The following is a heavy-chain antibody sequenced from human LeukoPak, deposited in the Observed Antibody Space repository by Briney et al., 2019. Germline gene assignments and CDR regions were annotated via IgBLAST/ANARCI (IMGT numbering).Heavy chain of an antibody. D-gene: IGHD6-6*01. CDR1: GGSISSGSYY. CDR2: IYTSGST. J-gene: IGHJ3*02. V-gene: IGHV4-61*02. CDR3: ASLGDSSSSFAFDI. Sequence: KCSETLSLTCTVSGGSISSGSYYRSWIRQPAGKGLEWIGRIYTSGSTNYNPSLKSRVTISVDTSKNQFSLKLSSVTAADTAVYYCASLGDSSSSFAFDIWGQGTMVTVSS.